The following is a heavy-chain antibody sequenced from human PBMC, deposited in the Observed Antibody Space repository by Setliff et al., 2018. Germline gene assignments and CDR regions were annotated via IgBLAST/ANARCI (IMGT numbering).Heavy chain of an antibody. J-gene: IGHJ6*02. Sequence: TLSLTCAVYGGSFSTYFWSWIRQPPGKGLEWIGEISHSGSTNFNPSLKSRVNMSIDTSKNQFALNLKSVTAADTAVYYCARDRTAYSYGLDVWGQGTTVTVSS. CDR1: GGSFSTYF. CDR3: ARDRTAYSYGLDV. D-gene: IGHD5-18*01. V-gene: IGHV4-34*01. CDR2: ISHSGST.